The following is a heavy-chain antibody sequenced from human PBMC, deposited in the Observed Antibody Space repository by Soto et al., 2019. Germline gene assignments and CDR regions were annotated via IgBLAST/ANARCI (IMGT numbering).Heavy chain of an antibody. Sequence: GGSLRLACAASGFTFSSYSMNWVRQAPGKGLEWVSYISSSSSTIYYADSVKGRFTISRDNAKNSLYLQMNSLRAEDTAVYYCAREPEYYDFWSGHVYMDVWGKGTTVTVSS. CDR2: ISSSSSTI. CDR1: GFTFSSYS. J-gene: IGHJ6*03. D-gene: IGHD3-3*01. CDR3: AREPEYYDFWSGHVYMDV. V-gene: IGHV3-48*01.